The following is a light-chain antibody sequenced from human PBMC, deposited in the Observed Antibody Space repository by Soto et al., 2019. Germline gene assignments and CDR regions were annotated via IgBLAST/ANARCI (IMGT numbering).Light chain of an antibody. CDR1: QSVSSN. CDR2: GAS. Sequence: EVVMRQSPATLSVSPGERATLSCRASQSVSSNLAWYQQKPGQAPSLLIYGASNRATGVPDRFSGGGSGTDFTLTISRLEPEDFAVYFCQQYVTAPRTFGQGTKVDIK. J-gene: IGKJ1*01. CDR3: QQYVTAPRT. V-gene: IGKV3-20*01.